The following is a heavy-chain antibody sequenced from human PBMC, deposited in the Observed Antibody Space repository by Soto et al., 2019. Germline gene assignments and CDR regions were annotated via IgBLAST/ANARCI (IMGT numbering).Heavy chain of an antibody. D-gene: IGHD5-18*01. CDR3: ARDTQRGYSYGSFDY. Sequence: SETLSLTCTVSGGSISSGGYYWSWIRQHPGKGLEWIGYIYYSGSTYYNPSLKSRVTISVDTSKNQFSLKLSSVTAADTAVYYCARDTQRGYSYGSFDYWGQGTPVTVSS. CDR1: GGSISSGGYY. J-gene: IGHJ4*02. V-gene: IGHV4-31*03. CDR2: IYYSGST.